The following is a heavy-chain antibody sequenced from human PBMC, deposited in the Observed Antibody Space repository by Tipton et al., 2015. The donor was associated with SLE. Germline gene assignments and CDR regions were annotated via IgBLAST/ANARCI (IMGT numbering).Heavy chain of an antibody. V-gene: IGHV3-30*04. D-gene: IGHD1-14*01. CDR2: LSYDGTDK. CDR3: ARDFGLTLYGMDV. Sequence: SLRLSCAASGFTFSTYAMHWVRQAPGKGLEWVAVLSYDGTDKFYADSVKGRFTISRDNSKNTLYLQMNSLRAEDTAVYYCARDFGLTLYGMDVWGQGTTVTVSS. J-gene: IGHJ6*02. CDR1: GFTFSTYA.